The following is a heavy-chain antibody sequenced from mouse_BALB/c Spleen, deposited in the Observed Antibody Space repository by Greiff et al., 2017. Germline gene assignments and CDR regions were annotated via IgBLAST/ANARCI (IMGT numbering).Heavy chain of an antibody. CDR2: IDPANGNT. CDR3: ASRWDGGFAY. Sequence: VQLKESGAELVKPGASVKLSCTASGFNIKDTYMHWVKQRPEQGLEWIGRIDPANGNTKYDPKFQGKATITADTSSNTAYLQLSSLTSEDTAVYYCASRWDGGFAYWGQGTLVTVSA. D-gene: IGHD4-1*01. V-gene: IGHV14-3*02. CDR1: GFNIKDTY. J-gene: IGHJ3*01.